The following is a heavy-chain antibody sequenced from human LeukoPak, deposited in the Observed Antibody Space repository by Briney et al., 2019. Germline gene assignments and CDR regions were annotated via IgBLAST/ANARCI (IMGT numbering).Heavy chain of an antibody. CDR3: AKGGYTAMVPLDP. V-gene: IGHV3-23*01. CDR1: GFTFSSYA. J-gene: IGHJ5*02. D-gene: IGHD5-18*01. Sequence: GGSLRLSCAASGFTFSSYAMSWVRQAPEKGLEWVSSIGGSGGSTYYADSVKGRFTISRDNSKNTLYLQMNNLRAEDTAVYYCAKGGYTAMVPLDPWGQGTLVTVSS. CDR2: IGGSGGST.